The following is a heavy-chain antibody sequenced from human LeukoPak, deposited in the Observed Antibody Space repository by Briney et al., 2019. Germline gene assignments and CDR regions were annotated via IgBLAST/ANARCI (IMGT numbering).Heavy chain of an antibody. Sequence: SETLSLTCTVSGGSISTNNYYWGWIRQPPGKGLEWIGSIYYSGSTYYNPSLKSRVTMSVDTSKNQFSLKVNSVTATDTGVYYCAKICGGDCPKAFDIWGQGTMVTVSS. J-gene: IGHJ3*02. CDR3: AKICGGDCPKAFDI. CDR2: IYYSGST. V-gene: IGHV4-39*01. D-gene: IGHD2-21*02. CDR1: GGSISTNNYY.